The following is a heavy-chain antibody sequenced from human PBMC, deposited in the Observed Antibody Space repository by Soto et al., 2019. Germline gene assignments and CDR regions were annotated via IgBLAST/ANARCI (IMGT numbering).Heavy chain of an antibody. Sequence: QVQLVESGGTVIEPGRSLRLSCEASGFTFSDYAMHWVREAPGKGLQWVAVMSRDGKEQNYADSVKGRFTVTRDNSNNTLSLHMSSLTTEDTAVYYCVREPTMIRPYDVLDMWGQGPKVIVSS. D-gene: IGHD3-22*01. J-gene: IGHJ3*02. V-gene: IGHV3-30*03. CDR3: VREPTMIRPYDVLDM. CDR2: MSRDGKEQ. CDR1: GFTFSDYA.